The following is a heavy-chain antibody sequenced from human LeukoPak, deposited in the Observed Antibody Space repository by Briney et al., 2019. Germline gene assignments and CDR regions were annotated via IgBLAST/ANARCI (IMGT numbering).Heavy chain of an antibody. CDR2: IYPGDSDT. J-gene: IGHJ6*02. CDR3: ARLGRYCSSTSCYPYYYYYGMDV. D-gene: IGHD2-2*01. CDR1: GYSFTSYW. Sequence: GESLMISCKGSGYSFTSYWIGWVRQMPGKGLEWMGIIYPGDSDTRYSPSFQGQVTISADKSISTAYLQWSSLKASDTAMYYCARLGRYCSSTSCYPYYYYYGMDVWGQGTTVTVSS. V-gene: IGHV5-51*01.